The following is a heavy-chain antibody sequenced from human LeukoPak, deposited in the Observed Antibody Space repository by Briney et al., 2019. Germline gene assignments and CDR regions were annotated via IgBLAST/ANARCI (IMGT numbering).Heavy chain of an antibody. CDR1: GGSLSGYY. D-gene: IGHD3-9*01. CDR3: ARGPPDFDWLPFDF. J-gene: IGHJ4*02. V-gene: IGHV4-34*01. CDR2: INHSGST. Sequence: SETLSLTCAVYGGSLSGYYWSWIRQPPGKGPEWVGEINHSGSTNYNPSLKSRFTISVDTSKNQFSLRLTSVTTADTAVFYCARGPPDFDWLPFDFWAQGTLVSVSS.